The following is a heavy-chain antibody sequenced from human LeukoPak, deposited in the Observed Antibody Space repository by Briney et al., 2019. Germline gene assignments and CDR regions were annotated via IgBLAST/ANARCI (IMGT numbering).Heavy chain of an antibody. D-gene: IGHD3-10*01. CDR1: GGTFSSYA. Sequence: SVKVSCKASGGTFSSYAISWVRQAPGQGLEWMGGIIPIFGTANYAQKFQGRVTITADKSTSTAYMELSSLRSEGTAVYYCARAYGSGSYYPPGYWGQGTLVTVSS. J-gene: IGHJ4*02. V-gene: IGHV1-69*06. CDR3: ARAYGSGSYYPPGY. CDR2: IIPIFGTA.